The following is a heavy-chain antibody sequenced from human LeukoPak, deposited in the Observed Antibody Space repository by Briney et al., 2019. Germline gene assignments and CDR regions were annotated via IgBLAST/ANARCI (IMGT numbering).Heavy chain of an antibody. CDR2: IGSSGSTV. D-gene: IGHD4-23*01. CDR1: GFTFSSYA. J-gene: IGHJ3*02. V-gene: IGHV3-48*02. Sequence: PGGSLRLSCAASGFTFSSYAMNWVRQAPGKGLEWVSYIGSSGSTVYYADPVKGRFTISRDNAKNSLYMQMESLRDEDTAIYYCARDTLEYSNSPDALDIWGQGTMVTVSS. CDR3: ARDTLEYSNSPDALDI.